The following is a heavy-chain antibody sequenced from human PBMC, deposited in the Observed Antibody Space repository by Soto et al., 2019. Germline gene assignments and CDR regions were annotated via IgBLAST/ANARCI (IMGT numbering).Heavy chain of an antibody. Sequence: EVQLLESGGGLVQPGGSLRLSCAASGFTFSSYAMSWVRQAPGKGLEWVSAISGSGGSTYYADSVKGRFTISRDNSKNTLYLQMNSLRAEDTAVYYCAKIQSVPSFYYYYGMDVWGQGTTVTVSS. D-gene: IGHD3-10*02. CDR3: AKIQSVPSFYYYYGMDV. CDR2: ISGSGGST. V-gene: IGHV3-23*01. J-gene: IGHJ6*02. CDR1: GFTFSSYA.